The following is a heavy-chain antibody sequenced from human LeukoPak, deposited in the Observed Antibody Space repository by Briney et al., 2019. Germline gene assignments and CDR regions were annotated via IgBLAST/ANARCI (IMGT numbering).Heavy chain of an antibody. J-gene: IGHJ6*04. Sequence: GGSLRLSCAASGFTFSRYGMSWVRQAPGKGLEWVSAISGSGSTIYYADSVKGRFTISRDNAKNSLYLQMNSLRAEDTAVYYCAELGITMIGGVWGKGTTVTISS. CDR2: ISGSGSTI. CDR3: AELGITMIGGV. CDR1: GFTFSRYG. V-gene: IGHV3-48*03. D-gene: IGHD3-10*02.